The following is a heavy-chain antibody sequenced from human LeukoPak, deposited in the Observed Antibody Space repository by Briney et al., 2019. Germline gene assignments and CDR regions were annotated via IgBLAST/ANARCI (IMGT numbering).Heavy chain of an antibody. CDR3: ARHRPRTEIGYAFDI. J-gene: IGHJ3*02. CDR1: GGSLSGYY. CDR2: IFYSGGT. D-gene: IGHD5-24*01. V-gene: IGHV4-59*08. Sequence: SETLSLTCTVSGGSLSGYYWSWIRQPPGKGLEWIGYIFYSGGTNYNPSLKSRVTISVDTSKNQFSLRLSSVTAADTAVYYCARHRPRTEIGYAFDIWGQGTVVIVSS.